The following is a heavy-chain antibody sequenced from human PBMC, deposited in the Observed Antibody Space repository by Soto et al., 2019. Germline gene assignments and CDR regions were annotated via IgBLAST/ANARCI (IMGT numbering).Heavy chain of an antibody. CDR2: IIPIFGTA. J-gene: IGHJ6*02. CDR3: AKVLDYGDYFGVDYYYYGMDV. V-gene: IGHV1-69*12. CDR1: GGTFSSYA. D-gene: IGHD4-17*01. Sequence: QVQLVQSGAEVKKPGSSVKVSCKASGGTFSSYAISWVRQAPGQGLEWMGGIIPIFGTANYAQKFQGRVTITADEATXXAXMXXSSLRSEDTDVDYCAKVLDYGDYFGVDYYYYGMDVWGQGTTVTVSS.